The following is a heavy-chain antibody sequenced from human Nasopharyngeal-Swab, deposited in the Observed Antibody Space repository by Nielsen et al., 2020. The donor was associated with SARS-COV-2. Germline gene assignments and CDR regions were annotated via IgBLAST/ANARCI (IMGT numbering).Heavy chain of an antibody. D-gene: IGHD6-19*01. V-gene: IGHV3-9*01. Sequence: GGSLRLSCAASGFTFDDYAMHWVRQAPGKGLEWVSGISWNSGSIGYADSVKGRFTISRDNAKNSLYLQMNSLRAEDTAVYYCAKDRRAVAGTPDYWGQGTLVTVSS. CDR1: GFTFDDYA. CDR2: ISWNSGSI. J-gene: IGHJ4*02. CDR3: AKDRRAVAGTPDY.